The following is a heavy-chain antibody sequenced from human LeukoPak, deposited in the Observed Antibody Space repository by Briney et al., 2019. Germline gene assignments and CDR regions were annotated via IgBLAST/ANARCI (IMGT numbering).Heavy chain of an antibody. V-gene: IGHV4-4*09. Sequence: PSETLSLTCTVSGGSISGYYWSWIRQPPGKGLEWIGYIYTTGTTNYNPSLKSRVTISVDTSKNQFSLKLNSVTAADTAVYYCARHGGYSSSAAYRGQGALVTVSS. CDR3: ARHGGYSSSAAY. J-gene: IGHJ4*02. D-gene: IGHD6-6*01. CDR2: IYTTGTT. CDR1: GGSISGYY.